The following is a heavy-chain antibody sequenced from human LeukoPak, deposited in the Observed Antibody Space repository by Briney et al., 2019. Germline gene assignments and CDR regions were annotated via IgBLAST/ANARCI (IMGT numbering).Heavy chain of an antibody. Sequence: PGRSLRLSCAPSGFNFSTSWMNWVRQAPGKGLVCVSRINTDGSSRSYADSVKGRFTISRDNAKNTLYLQMNSLRAEDPAIYYCTRASAGLSYLDLWGRGTLVTVSS. V-gene: IGHV3-74*01. J-gene: IGHJ2*01. CDR1: GFNFSTSW. CDR2: INTDGSSR. D-gene: IGHD3/OR15-3a*01. CDR3: TRASAGLSYLDL.